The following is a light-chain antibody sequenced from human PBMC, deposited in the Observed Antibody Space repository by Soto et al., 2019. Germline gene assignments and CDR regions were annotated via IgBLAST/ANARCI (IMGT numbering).Light chain of an antibody. V-gene: IGKV1-9*01. CDR2: AAS. CDR1: QGISSY. CDR3: QHLNSYPVP. J-gene: IGKJ3*01. Sequence: DIQLTQSPSFLSASVGDRVTSTCRASQGISSYLAWYQQKPGKAPKLLIYAASTLQSGVPSRFSGSGSGTEFTLTISSLQPEDFATYYCQHLNSYPVPFGPGTKVDIK.